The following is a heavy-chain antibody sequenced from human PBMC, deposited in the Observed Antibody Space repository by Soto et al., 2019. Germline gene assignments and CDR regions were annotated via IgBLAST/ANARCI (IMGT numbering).Heavy chain of an antibody. J-gene: IGHJ4*02. D-gene: IGHD3-9*01. V-gene: IGHV3-23*01. CDR3: AKDDDWPPWRDYFTS. CDR2: ISGSGTNK. CDR1: GFTFSDFA. Sequence: GGSLRLSCAASGFTFSDFAKTWVRQAPGKGLEWVSGISGSGTNKNYANSVKGRFTISRDNSKNTLFLEITSLRADDTAVYYCAKDDDWPPWRDYFTSCGQGTLVTVYS.